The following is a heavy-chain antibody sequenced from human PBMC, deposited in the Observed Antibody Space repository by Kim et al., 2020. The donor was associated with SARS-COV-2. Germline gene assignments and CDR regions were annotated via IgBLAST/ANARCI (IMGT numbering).Heavy chain of an antibody. D-gene: IGHD3-10*01. CDR1: GYTFTSYA. V-gene: IGHV7-4-1*02. J-gene: IGHJ6*02. Sequence: ASVKVSCKASGYTFTSYAMNWVRQAPGQGLEWMGWINTNTGNPTYAQGFTGRFVFSLDTSVSTAYLQISSLKAEDTAVYYCARGSYGSGKNYYYYGMDVWGQGTTVTVSS. CDR3: ARGSYGSGKNYYYYGMDV. CDR2: INTNTGNP.